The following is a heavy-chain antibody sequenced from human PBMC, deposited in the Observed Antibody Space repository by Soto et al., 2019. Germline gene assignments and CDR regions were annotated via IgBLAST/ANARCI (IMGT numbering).Heavy chain of an antibody. CDR2: IYDTGSA. Sequence: SDTLSLTCSVSGGSIRSGDYYWSWIRQPPGKGPEWIGYIYDTGSAYYNPSLESRVTMSVDTSKIQFSLKLSSVTAADTAVYYCARVPFPYYYDSSGPFDYWGQGTLVTVS. CDR3: ARVPFPYYYDSSGPFDY. D-gene: IGHD3-22*01. J-gene: IGHJ4*02. CDR1: GGSIRSGDYY. V-gene: IGHV4-30-4*02.